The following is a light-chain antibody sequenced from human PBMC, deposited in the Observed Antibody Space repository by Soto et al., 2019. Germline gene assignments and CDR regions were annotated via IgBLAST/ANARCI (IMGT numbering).Light chain of an antibody. CDR2: AAS. CDR1: QVITND. J-gene: IGKJ1*01. CDR3: LQHNVFPRT. V-gene: IGKV1-17*01. Sequence: IQMTQSPSSLSASVGDRLSITCRASQVITNDLGWYQQKPGKAPKRLIYAASTLQSGVPSRFSGSGSGTEFTLTISSLQPEDFATYYCLQHNVFPRTFGQGTKVDIK.